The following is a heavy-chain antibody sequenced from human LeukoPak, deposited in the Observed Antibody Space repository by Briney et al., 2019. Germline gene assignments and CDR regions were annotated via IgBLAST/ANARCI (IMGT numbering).Heavy chain of an antibody. J-gene: IGHJ4*02. V-gene: IGHV5-51*01. D-gene: IGHD3-9*01. CDR3: ARLNDILTGPFDY. CDR2: IDPGDSDT. CDR1: GYSFTSYW. Sequence: PGESLKISCKGSGYSFTSYWIGWVRQMPGKGLEWMGNIDPGDSDTRYSPSFQGQVTISVDKSITTAYLQWSSLKASDTAMYYCARLNDILTGPFDYWGQGTLVTVSS.